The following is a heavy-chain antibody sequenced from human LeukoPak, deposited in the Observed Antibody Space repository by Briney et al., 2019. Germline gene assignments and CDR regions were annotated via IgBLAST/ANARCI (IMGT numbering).Heavy chain of an antibody. D-gene: IGHD2-2*01. J-gene: IGHJ4*02. CDR2: IYYGGST. CDR3: ARVESTRAIDY. V-gene: IGHV4-59*01. Sequence: SETLSLTCAVSGGSISGYYWNWIRQPPGKGLEWIGYIYYGGSTNYNPSLKSRVTISVDTSKNQFSLKLSSMTAADTAVYYCARVESTRAIDYWGQGTLVTVSS. CDR1: GGSISGYY.